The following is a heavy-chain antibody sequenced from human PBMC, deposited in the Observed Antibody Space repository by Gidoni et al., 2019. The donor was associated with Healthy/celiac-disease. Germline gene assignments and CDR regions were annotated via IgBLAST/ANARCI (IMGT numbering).Heavy chain of an antibody. CDR2: ISGSGGST. V-gene: IGHV3-23*01. CDR3: AKDREWEPPYFDY. D-gene: IGHD1-26*01. J-gene: IGHJ4*02. Sequence: EVQLFESEGGMVQPGGSLRLSCAASVLTFSSYAMIWVSQAPRKGLEWVSAISGSGGSTYYADSVKGRFTISRANAKITRYLQMNSLRAEDTAVYYCAKDREWEPPYFDYWGQGTLVTVSS. CDR1: VLTFSSYA.